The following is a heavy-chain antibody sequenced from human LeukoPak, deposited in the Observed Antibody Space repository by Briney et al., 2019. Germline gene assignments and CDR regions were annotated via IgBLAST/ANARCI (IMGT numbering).Heavy chain of an antibody. D-gene: IGHD4-17*01. V-gene: IGHV1-2*04. CDR1: GYTSTGYY. CDR2: INPNSGGT. CDR3: ARTPDDYGDYGRAFDI. Sequence: ASVKVSCKASGYTSTGYYMHWVRQAPGQGLEWMGWINPNSGGTNYAQKFQGWVTMTRDASISTAYMELSRLRSDDTAVYYCARTPDDYGDYGRAFDIWGQGTMVTVSS. J-gene: IGHJ3*02.